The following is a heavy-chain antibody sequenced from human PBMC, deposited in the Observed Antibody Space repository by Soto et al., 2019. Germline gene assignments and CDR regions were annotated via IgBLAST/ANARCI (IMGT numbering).Heavy chain of an antibody. CDR3: ARGSERTYFDY. V-gene: IGHV3-53*01. D-gene: IGHD1-1*01. Sequence: GSLRLSCAASGFTVSSNYMIWVRQAPGKGLEWVSIIYSGGSTYYSDSVKGRFTISRDNSENTLFLQMNSLRAEDTAIYYCARGSERTYFDYWGQGTLVTVSS. J-gene: IGHJ4*02. CDR1: GFTVSSNY. CDR2: IYSGGST.